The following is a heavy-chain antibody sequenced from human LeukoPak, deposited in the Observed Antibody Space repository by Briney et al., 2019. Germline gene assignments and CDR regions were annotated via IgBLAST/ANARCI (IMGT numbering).Heavy chain of an antibody. CDR2: IYTSGST. D-gene: IGHD2-21*02. J-gene: IGHJ6*03. V-gene: IGHV4-4*07. CDR1: GGSISSYY. CDR3: ARALGDSRYDYYYHYMDV. Sequence: SETLSLTCTVSGGSISSYYWSWIRQPAGKGLEWIGRIYTSGSTNYNPSLKSRVTISVDTSKNQFSLKLSSVTAADTAVYYCARALGDSRYDYYYHYMDVWGKGTTVTISS.